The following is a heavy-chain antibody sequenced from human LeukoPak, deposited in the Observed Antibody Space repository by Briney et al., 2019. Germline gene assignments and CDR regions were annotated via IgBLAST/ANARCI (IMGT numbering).Heavy chain of an antibody. CDR2: ISSNGGST. CDR1: GFTFSSYA. Sequence: GGSLRLSCSASGFTFSSYATHWVRQAPGKGLEYVSAISSNGGSTYYADSVKGRFTISRDNSKNTLYLQMSSLRAEDTAVYYCVKRGGDSYGYITYYFDYWGQGTLVTVSS. J-gene: IGHJ4*02. D-gene: IGHD5-18*01. CDR3: VKRGGDSYGYITYYFDY. V-gene: IGHV3-64D*06.